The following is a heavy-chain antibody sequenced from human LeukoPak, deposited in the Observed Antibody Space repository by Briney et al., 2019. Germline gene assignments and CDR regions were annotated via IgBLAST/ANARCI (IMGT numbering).Heavy chain of an antibody. CDR1: GGSFSGYY. J-gene: IGHJ2*01. V-gene: IGHV4-59*01. CDR3: ARGWHFDL. CDR2: IYYSGST. Sequence: SETLSLTCAVYGGSFSGYYWSWIRQPPGKGLEWIGYIYYSGSTNYNPSLKSRVTISVDTSKNQFSLKLSSVTAADTAVYYCARGWHFDLWGRGTLVTVSS.